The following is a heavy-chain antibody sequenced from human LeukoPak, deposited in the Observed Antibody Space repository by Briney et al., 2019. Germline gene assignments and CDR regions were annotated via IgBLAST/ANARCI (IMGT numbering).Heavy chain of an antibody. CDR1: GYTFTGYY. CDR3: ARGSYDFWSGYYPPAY. V-gene: IGHV1-2*06. D-gene: IGHD3-3*01. Sequence: EASVKVSCKASGYTFTGYYMHWVRQAPGQGLEWMGRTNPNSGGTNYAQKFQGRVTMTRDTSISTAYMELSRLRSDDTAVYYCARGSYDFWSGYYPPAYWGQGTLVTVSS. CDR2: TNPNSGGT. J-gene: IGHJ4*02.